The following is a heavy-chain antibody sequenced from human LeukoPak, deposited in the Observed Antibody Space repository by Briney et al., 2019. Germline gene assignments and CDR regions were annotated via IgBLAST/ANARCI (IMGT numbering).Heavy chain of an antibody. D-gene: IGHD2-15*01. CDR3: GKKAGDCGGGSCYSIDY. J-gene: IGHJ4*02. Sequence: GASVKVSCKAFGGSFISEAISWVRQAPGQGLEWMGGIILIFGTANYAQKFQGRVTITTDESTSTAYMEVSSLRSEDTAVYYCGKKAGDCGGGSCYSIDYWGQGTLVTVSS. CDR2: IILIFGTA. CDR1: GGSFISEA. V-gene: IGHV1-69*05.